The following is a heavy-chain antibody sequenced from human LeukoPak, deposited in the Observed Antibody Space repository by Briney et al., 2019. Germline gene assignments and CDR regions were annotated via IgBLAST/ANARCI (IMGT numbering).Heavy chain of an antibody. CDR3: ARGPDYYDSSGLIAFDI. V-gene: IGHV4-61*02. CDR2: IYTSGST. J-gene: IGHJ3*02. D-gene: IGHD3-22*01. Sequence: SETLSLTCTVSGGSISSGGYYWSWIRQPAGKGLEWIGRIYTSGSTNYNPSLKSRVTMSVDASKNQFSLKLSSVTAADTAVYYCARGPDYYDSSGLIAFDIWGQGTMVTVSS. CDR1: GGSISSGGYY.